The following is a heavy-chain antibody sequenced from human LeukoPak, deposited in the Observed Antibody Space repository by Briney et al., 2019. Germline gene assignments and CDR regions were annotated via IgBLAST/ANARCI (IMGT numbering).Heavy chain of an antibody. CDR2: TSDRGDYT. Sequence: GGSLRLSCAASGFTFTSYSMSRVRQAPGKGLEWVSGTSDRGDYTYYADSVKGRFTISRDSSKNTLFLQMNSLRAEDTALYFCARKAQYNGHYPLDYWGQGTLVTVSS. CDR1: GFTFTSYS. V-gene: IGHV3-23*01. CDR3: ARKAQYNGHYPLDY. D-gene: IGHD1-7*01. J-gene: IGHJ4*02.